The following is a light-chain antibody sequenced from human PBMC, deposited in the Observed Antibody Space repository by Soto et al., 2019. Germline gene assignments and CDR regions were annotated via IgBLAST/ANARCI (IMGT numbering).Light chain of an antibody. V-gene: IGLV1-51*01. CDR2: DND. J-gene: IGLJ2*01. CDR1: TSNIGDNY. CDR3: GTWDSSLSAVV. Sequence: QSVLTQPPAVSAAPGQKLTISCAGTTSNIGDNYVSWYQQVPGAAPELLMYDNDKRPSGIPDRFSGSKSGTSATLGITGLQTGDEADYYCGTWDSSLSAVVFGGGTQLTVL.